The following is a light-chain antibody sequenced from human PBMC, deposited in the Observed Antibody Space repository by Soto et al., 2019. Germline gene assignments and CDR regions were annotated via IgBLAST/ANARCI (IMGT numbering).Light chain of an antibody. CDR3: QQYGSSPYT. Sequence: EIVLTQSPGTLSLSPGEGATLNCRASQTVSNSFLAWYRHKPGQAPTLLIYGASSRATGIPARFSGSGSGTDFTLIISRLEPEDFAVYYCQQYGSSPYTFGQGTKLEIK. V-gene: IGKV3-20*01. CDR2: GAS. CDR1: QTVSNSF. J-gene: IGKJ2*01.